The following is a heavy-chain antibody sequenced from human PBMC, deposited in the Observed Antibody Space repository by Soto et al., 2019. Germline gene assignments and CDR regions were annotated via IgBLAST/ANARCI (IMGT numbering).Heavy chain of an antibody. V-gene: IGHV4-59*01. CDR3: AREYGDDAFDI. J-gene: IGHJ3*02. CDR1: GGSISSYY. Sequence: SETLSLTCTVSGGSISSYYWSWIRQPPGKGLEWIGYIYYSGSTNYNPSLKSRVTISVDTSKNQFSLKLSSVTAADTAVYYCAREYGDDAFDIWGQGTMVTVSS. D-gene: IGHD2-21*02. CDR2: IYYSGST.